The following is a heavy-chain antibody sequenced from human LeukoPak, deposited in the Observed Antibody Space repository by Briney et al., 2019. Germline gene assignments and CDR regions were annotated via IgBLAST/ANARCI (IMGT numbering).Heavy chain of an antibody. CDR2: IIPILGIA. J-gene: IGHJ3*02. V-gene: IGHV1-69*04. CDR3: ATVILITMVRTDAFDI. D-gene: IGHD3-10*01. CDR1: GGTFSSYA. Sequence: SVKVSCKASGGTFSSYAISWVRQAPGQGLEWMGRIIPILGIANYAQKFQGRVTITADKSTSTAYMELSSLRSEDTAVYYCATVILITMVRTDAFDIWGQGTMVTVSS.